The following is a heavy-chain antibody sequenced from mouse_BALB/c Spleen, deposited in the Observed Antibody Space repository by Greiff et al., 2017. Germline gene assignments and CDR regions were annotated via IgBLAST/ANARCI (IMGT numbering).Heavy chain of an antibody. Sequence: VQLKESGPGLVKPSQSLSLTCSVTGYSITSGYYWNWIRQFPGNKLEWMGYISYDGSNNYNPSLKNRISITRDTSKNQFFLKLNSVTTEDTATYYCARVEYDVDYWGQGTTLTVSS. CDR3: ARVEYDVDY. CDR1: GYSITSGYY. V-gene: IGHV3-6*02. J-gene: IGHJ2*01. CDR2: ISYDGSN. D-gene: IGHD2-14*01.